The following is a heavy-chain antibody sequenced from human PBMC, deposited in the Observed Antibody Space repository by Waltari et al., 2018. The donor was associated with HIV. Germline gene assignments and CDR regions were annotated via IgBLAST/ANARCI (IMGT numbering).Heavy chain of an antibody. CDR3: ARGQVVRSHMDV. J-gene: IGHJ6*02. Sequence: QVQLQESGPGLVKPSQTLSLTCTVSGGSISSGSYYWSWIRQPAGKGLEWIGRIYTSGSTNYNPSLKSRVTISVDTSKNQFSLKLSSVTAADTAVYYCARGQVVRSHMDVWGQGTTVTVSS. D-gene: IGHD2-15*01. V-gene: IGHV4-61*02. CDR1: GGSISSGSYY. CDR2: IYTSGST.